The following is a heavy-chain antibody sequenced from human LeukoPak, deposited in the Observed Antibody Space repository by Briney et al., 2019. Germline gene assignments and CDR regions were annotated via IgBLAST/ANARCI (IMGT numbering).Heavy chain of an antibody. D-gene: IGHD3-3*01. CDR2: IHYSGST. V-gene: IGHV4-39*07. J-gene: IGHJ4*02. Sequence: TTSETLSLTRTVSGPSISSRSYYWGWIRQPPGRGLEWIGSIHYSGSTYYNPSLKSRVTISVDTSKNQFSLKLSSVTAADTAVYYCARVTLYFDFSTGNHYYFDSWGQGTLVIVSS. CDR3: ARVTLYFDFSTGNHYYFDS. CDR1: GPSISSRSYY.